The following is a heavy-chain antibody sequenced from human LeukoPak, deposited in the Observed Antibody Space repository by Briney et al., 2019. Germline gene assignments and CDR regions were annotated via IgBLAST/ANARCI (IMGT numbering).Heavy chain of an antibody. J-gene: IGHJ4*02. CDR3: AKDRNYYGGGSFFDY. CDR2: ISYDGSNK. V-gene: IGHV3-30*18. Sequence: GGSLRLSCAASGFTFSTYGMHWVRQAPGKGPEWVAVISYDGSNKKYADSVEGRFTISRDNSKNTLYLQMNSLRAEDTAVYYCAKDRNYYGGGSFFDYWGQGTLVTASS. D-gene: IGHD3-10*01. CDR1: GFTFSTYG.